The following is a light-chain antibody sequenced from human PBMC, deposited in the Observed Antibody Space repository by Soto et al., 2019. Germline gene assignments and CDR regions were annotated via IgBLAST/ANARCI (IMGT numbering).Light chain of an antibody. Sequence: VVKSAAGCLRLYLGERATLSCRASQTVGSSFLAWFQHKPGQAPRLLIYGASTRATGIPHRFSGSGSGTDFTLTISRLEPEALAAYYCPQYGRSPLTLGPGTRLEIK. CDR2: GAS. V-gene: IGKV3-20*01. CDR1: QTVGSSF. CDR3: PQYGRSPLT. J-gene: IGKJ5*01.